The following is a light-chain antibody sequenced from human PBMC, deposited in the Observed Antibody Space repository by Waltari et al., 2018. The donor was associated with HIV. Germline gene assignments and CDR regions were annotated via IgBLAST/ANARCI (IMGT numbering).Light chain of an antibody. Sequence: IVLTQSPGTLSLSPGERVILSCRASQSVGSNYLAWYQQRPGQAPRLLIYDASTRATGIPDRFSGSGSGTDFTLTISRLEPEDFAVYYCQQYGSSPLFTFGPGTKVDIK. J-gene: IGKJ3*01. V-gene: IGKV3-20*01. CDR2: DAS. CDR1: QSVGSNY. CDR3: QQYGSSPLFT.